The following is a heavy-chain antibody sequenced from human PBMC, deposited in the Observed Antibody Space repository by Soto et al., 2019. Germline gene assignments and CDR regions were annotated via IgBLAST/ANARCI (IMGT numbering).Heavy chain of an antibody. V-gene: IGHV3-30*18. CDR3: AKDRQWELLYY. D-gene: IGHD1-26*01. CDR1: GFTFSSYG. Sequence: SLRLSCAASGFTFSSYGMHWVRQAPGKGLEWVAVISYDGSNKYYADSVKGRFTISRDNSKNTLYLQMNSLRAEDTAVYYCAKDRQWELLYYWGQGTLVTVSS. CDR2: ISYDGSNK. J-gene: IGHJ4*02.